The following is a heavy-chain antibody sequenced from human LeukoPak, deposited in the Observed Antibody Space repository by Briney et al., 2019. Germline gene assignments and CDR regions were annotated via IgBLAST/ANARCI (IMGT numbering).Heavy chain of an antibody. CDR2: INPSGGST. V-gene: IGHV1-46*01. D-gene: IGHD3-22*01. CDR1: GYTFTSYY. J-gene: IGHJ3*02. CDR3: AREGRYDYDSSGAMHAFDI. Sequence: ASVKVSCKASGYTFTSYYMHWVRQAPGQGLEWMGIINPSGGSTSYAQKFQGRVTMTRDTSTSTVYMELSSLRSEDTAVYYCAREGRYDYDSSGAMHAFDIWGQGTMVTVSS.